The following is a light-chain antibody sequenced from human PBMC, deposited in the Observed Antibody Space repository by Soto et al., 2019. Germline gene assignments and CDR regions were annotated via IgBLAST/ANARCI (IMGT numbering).Light chain of an antibody. CDR1: QSVSSN. CDR2: GAS. J-gene: IGKJ2*01. Sequence: EIVMTQSPATLSVSPGERATLSCRASQSVSSNLAWYQQKPGQAPRLLIYGASTRATGIPARFSGSGSGTEFNLTLNSLQSEDFAVYYCQQYNNWRPFTFGQGTKLEIK. V-gene: IGKV3-15*01. CDR3: QQYNNWRPFT.